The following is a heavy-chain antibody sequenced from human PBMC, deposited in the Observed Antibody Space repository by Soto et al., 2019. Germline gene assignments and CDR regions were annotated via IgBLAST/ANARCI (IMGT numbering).Heavy chain of an antibody. D-gene: IGHD3-22*01. J-gene: IGHJ4*02. Sequence: GGSLRLSCAASGFTVSSNYMSWVRQAPGKGLEWVSVIYSGGSTYYADSVKGRFTISRDNSKNTLYLQMNSLRAEDTAVYYCARVGSSSGYYYGPGVADYWGQGTLVTVSS. CDR3: ARVGSSSGYYYGPGVADY. CDR2: IYSGGST. V-gene: IGHV3-53*01. CDR1: GFTVSSNY.